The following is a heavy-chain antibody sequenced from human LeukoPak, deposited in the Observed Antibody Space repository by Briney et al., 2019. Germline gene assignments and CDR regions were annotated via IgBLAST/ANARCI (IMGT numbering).Heavy chain of an antibody. J-gene: IGHJ4*02. V-gene: IGHV3-9*01. D-gene: IGHD2-2*01. CDR3: ARGSPPVVPAAPFDY. CDR2: ISWNSGSM. CDR1: GFIFDDYA. Sequence: GGSLRLSCAASGFIFDDYAVHWVRQAPGKGLEWVSGISWNSGSMEYADSVKGRFTISRDNSKNTLYLQMNSLRAEDTAVYYCARGSPPVVPAAPFDYWGQGTLVTVSS.